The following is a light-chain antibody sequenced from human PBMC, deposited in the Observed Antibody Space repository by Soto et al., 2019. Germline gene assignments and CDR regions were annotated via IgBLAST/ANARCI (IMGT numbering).Light chain of an antibody. J-gene: IGKJ1*01. Sequence: EVVMTQSPGTLSVSPGERATLSCRAGQSISFNLAWYQLKPGQVPRLLIYGASTRATGVPARFSGSGSGTEFTLTISSLQPEDFVVYYCQQYNHWPWTFGQGTKVEIK. CDR2: GAS. V-gene: IGKV3-15*01. CDR3: QQYNHWPWT. CDR1: QSISFN.